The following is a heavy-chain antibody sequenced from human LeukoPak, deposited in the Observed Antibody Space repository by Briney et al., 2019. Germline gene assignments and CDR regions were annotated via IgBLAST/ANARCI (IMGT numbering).Heavy chain of an antibody. D-gene: IGHD3-22*01. V-gene: IGHV1-18*01. CDR3: ARDKAYYYDSSGYPDAFDI. J-gene: IGHJ3*02. CDR1: GYTFTSYG. CDR2: IIAYNGNT. Sequence: GGSVKVSCNASGYTFTSYGISWVRQAPGQGLEWMGWIIAYNGNTNYAQKLQGRVTMTTDTSTSTAYMELRSLRSDDTAVYYCARDKAYYYDSSGYPDAFDIWGQGTMVTVSS.